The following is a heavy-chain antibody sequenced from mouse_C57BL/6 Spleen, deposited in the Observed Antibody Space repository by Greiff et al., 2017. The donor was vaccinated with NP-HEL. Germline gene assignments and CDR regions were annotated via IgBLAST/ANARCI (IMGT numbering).Heavy chain of an antibody. CDR2: ISSGGSYT. CDR3: ARQKIYYGSFYYFDY. Sequence: DVQLVESGGDLVKPGGSLKLSCAASGFTFSSYGMSWVRQTPDKRLEWVATISSGGSYTYYPDSVKGRFTISRDNAKNTLYLQMSSLKSEDTAMYYCARQKIYYGSFYYFDYWGQGTTLTVSS. J-gene: IGHJ2*01. D-gene: IGHD1-1*01. CDR1: GFTFSSYG. V-gene: IGHV5-6*01.